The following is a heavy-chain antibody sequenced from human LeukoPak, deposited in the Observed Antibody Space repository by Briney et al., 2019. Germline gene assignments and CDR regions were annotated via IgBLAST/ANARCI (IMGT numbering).Heavy chain of an antibody. CDR1: GGSISSSSYY. Sequence: SETLSLTCTVSGGSISSSSYYWGWIRQPPGKGLEWIGSIYYSGSTYYNPSLKSRVTISVDTSKNQFSLKLSSVTAADTAVYYCGAYSSSWYGRGDYWGQGTLVTVSS. D-gene: IGHD6-13*01. V-gene: IGHV4-39*01. CDR2: IYYSGST. CDR3: GAYSSSWYGRGDY. J-gene: IGHJ4*02.